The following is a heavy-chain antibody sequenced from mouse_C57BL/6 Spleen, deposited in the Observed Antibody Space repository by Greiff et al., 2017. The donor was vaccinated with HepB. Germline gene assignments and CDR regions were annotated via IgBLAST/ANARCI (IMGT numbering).Heavy chain of an antibody. D-gene: IGHD1-1*01. V-gene: IGHV1-82*01. CDR3: AMDYYGSRRALYFDY. CDR2: IYPGDGDT. Sequence: QVQLKESGPELVKPGASVKISCKASGYAFSSSWMNWVKQRPGKGLEWIGRIYPGDGDTNYNGKFKGKATLTADKSSSTAYMQLSSLTSEDSAVYFCAMDYYGSRRALYFDYWGQGTTLTVSS. CDR1: GYAFSSSW. J-gene: IGHJ2*01.